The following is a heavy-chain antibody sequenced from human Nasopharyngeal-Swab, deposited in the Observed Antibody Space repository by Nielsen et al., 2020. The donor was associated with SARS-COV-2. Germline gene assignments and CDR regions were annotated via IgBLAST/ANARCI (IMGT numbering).Heavy chain of an antibody. Sequence: SETLSLTCAVYGGSFSGYYWSWIRQPPGKGLEWIGEINHSGSTNYNPSLKSRVTISVDTSKNQFPLKLSSVTAADTAVYYCARGGYSGYDSSNWFDPWGQGTLVTVSS. CDR2: INHSGST. D-gene: IGHD5-12*01. CDR3: ARGGYSGYDSSNWFDP. CDR1: GGSFSGYY. V-gene: IGHV4-34*01. J-gene: IGHJ5*02.